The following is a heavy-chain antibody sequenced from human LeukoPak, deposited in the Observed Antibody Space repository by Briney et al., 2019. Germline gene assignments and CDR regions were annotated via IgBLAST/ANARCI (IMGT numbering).Heavy chain of an antibody. Sequence: SETLSLTCTVSGGSISSSSYYWGWIRQPPGKGLEWIGSIYYSGSTYYNPSLKSRVTISVDTSKNQFSLKLSSVTAADTAVYYCARPLTIFGVVPYGMDVWGQGTTVTVSS. V-gene: IGHV4-39*01. D-gene: IGHD3-3*01. CDR3: ARPLTIFGVVPYGMDV. J-gene: IGHJ6*02. CDR2: IYYSGST. CDR1: GGSISSSSYY.